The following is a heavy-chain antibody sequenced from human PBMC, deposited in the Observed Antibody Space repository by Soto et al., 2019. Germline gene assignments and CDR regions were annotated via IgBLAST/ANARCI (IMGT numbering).Heavy chain of an antibody. D-gene: IGHD2-21*02. CDR1: GSSISGDDSY. J-gene: IGHJ4*02. CDR3: VRTPSLAYCDGDCYSFDY. CDR2: IYSGTA. Sequence: QVQLQESGPGLVKPSQTLSLTCTVSGSSISGDDSYWSWIRQPPGKGLEWIGFIYSGTAYYNPSLKSRASLSVFTSKNQFFLKLSSVTPADTAVYYCVRTPSLAYCDGDCYSFDYWGQGTLVTVSS. V-gene: IGHV4-30-4*01.